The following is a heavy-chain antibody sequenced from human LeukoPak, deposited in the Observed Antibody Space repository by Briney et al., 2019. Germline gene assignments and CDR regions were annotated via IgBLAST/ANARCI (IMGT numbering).Heavy chain of an antibody. Sequence: GESLKISCKGSGYSFTTYWIGWVRQIPGKGLEWMGVIYPGDSDTRYSPSFQGQVTISADNSINTASLQWTSLKASDTAMYYCARATLSSSSDAFDIWGQGTMVIVSS. CDR2: IYPGDSDT. D-gene: IGHD6-13*01. J-gene: IGHJ3*02. V-gene: IGHV5-51*01. CDR3: ARATLSSSSDAFDI. CDR1: GYSFTTYW.